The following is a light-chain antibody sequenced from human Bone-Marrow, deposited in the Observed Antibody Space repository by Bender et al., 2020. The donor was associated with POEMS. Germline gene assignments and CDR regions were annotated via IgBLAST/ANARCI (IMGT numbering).Light chain of an antibody. CDR2: EGS. CDR1: SSDVGSYNL. J-gene: IGLJ3*02. Sequence: QSALTQPASVSGSPGQSITISCTGTSSDVGSYNLVSWYQQHPGKAPKLMIYEGSKRPSGVSNRFSASKSGNTASLTVSGLQAEDEADYYCSSYAGSDNFWVSGGGTKLTVL. V-gene: IGLV2-14*02. CDR3: SSYAGSDNFWV.